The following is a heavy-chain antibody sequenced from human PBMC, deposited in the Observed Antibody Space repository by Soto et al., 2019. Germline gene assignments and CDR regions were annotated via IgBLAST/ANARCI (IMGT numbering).Heavy chain of an antibody. CDR1: GYTFTSYA. CDR3: ARNYDILTGYSPFDY. CDR2: INAGNGNT. V-gene: IGHV1-3*01. J-gene: IGHJ4*02. Sequence: QVQLVQSGAEVKKPGASVKVSCKASGYTFTSYAMHWVRQAPGQRLEWMGWINAGNGNTKYSQKFQGRVPSTRDTSASTAYMELSSLRSEDTAVYYCARNYDILTGYSPFDYWGQGTLVTVSS. D-gene: IGHD3-9*01.